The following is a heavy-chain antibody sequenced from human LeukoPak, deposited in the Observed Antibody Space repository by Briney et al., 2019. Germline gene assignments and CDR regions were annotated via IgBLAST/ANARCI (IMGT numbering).Heavy chain of an antibody. J-gene: IGHJ4*02. V-gene: IGHV4-38-2*01. Sequence: PSETLSLTCAVSGYSISSGYYWGWIRQPPGKGLEWIGNIYHTGSTYYNPSLKSRVTISVDTSKNQFSLKLSSVTAADTAVYYCARGGTHYYDSSVNWGQGTLVTVSS. D-gene: IGHD3-22*01. CDR3: ARGGTHYYDSSVN. CDR2: IYHTGST. CDR1: GYSISSGYY.